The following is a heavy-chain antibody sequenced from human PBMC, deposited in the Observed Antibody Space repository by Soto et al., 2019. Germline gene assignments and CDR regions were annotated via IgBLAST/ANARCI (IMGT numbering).Heavy chain of an antibody. V-gene: IGHV4-30-4*01. CDR3: ARELEQQPAIDY. Sequence: QVQLQESGPGLVKPSQTLSLTCTVSGGSISSGDYYWSWIRQPPGKGLEWIGYIYYSGSTYYNPYLKSRVTISVDTSKNKFSLKLSSVTAADTAVYYCARELEQQPAIDYWGQGTLVTVSS. CDR1: GGSISSGDYY. CDR2: IYYSGST. J-gene: IGHJ4*02. D-gene: IGHD6-13*01.